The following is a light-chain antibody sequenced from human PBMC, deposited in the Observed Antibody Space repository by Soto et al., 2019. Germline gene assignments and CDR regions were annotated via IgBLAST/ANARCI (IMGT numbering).Light chain of an antibody. V-gene: IGKV3-15*01. CDR2: GAS. J-gene: IGKJ3*01. Sequence: EIVMTQSPATLSVSPGERATLSCRASQSVSSNLARYQQKPGQAPRRRMYGASTRATGIPARFSGSGSGTESTLTISSLQSEDFAVYYCQQYNNWPPFTFGPGTKVDIK. CDR3: QQYNNWPPFT. CDR1: QSVSSN.